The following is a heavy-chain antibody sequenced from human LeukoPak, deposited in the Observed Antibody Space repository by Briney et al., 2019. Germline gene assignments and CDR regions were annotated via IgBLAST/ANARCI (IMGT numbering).Heavy chain of an antibody. Sequence: EASVKVSCKASGYTFTGYYIHWVRQAPGQGLEWMGWINPNSGGTNYARKFQGRVTMTRDTSISTAYMELSSLRSDDTAVYYCARGQPATAMGYRNFDYWGQGTLVAVSS. J-gene: IGHJ4*02. CDR3: ARGQPATAMGYRNFDY. CDR1: GYTFTGYY. V-gene: IGHV1-2*02. CDR2: INPNSGGT. D-gene: IGHD2-2*01.